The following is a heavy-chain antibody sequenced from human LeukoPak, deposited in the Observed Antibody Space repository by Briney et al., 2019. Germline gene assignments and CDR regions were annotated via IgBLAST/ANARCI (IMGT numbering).Heavy chain of an antibody. D-gene: IGHD5-12*01. J-gene: IGHJ4*02. V-gene: IGHV3-43*01. Sequence: GGSLRLSCAASGFTFHHYSMHWVRQPPGKGLEWVSVISWDGGITYYADSVRGRFTISRDNSKNSLSLEMNSLRTEDTALYYCAKDSNTGGYSFGSWGQGTLVTVSS. CDR1: GFTFHHYS. CDR2: ISWDGGIT. CDR3: AKDSNTGGYSFGS.